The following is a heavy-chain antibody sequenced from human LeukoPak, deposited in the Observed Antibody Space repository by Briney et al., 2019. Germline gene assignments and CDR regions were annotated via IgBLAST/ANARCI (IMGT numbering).Heavy chain of an antibody. CDR2: ISWSGGST. CDR1: GFTLDDYT. V-gene: IGHV3-43*01. J-gene: IGHJ4*02. CDR3: AKDRDYYDQRGYFGY. Sequence: GRCLRLSCAPSGFTLDDYTMHTVRRAPGKGLGWVSVISWSGGSTYYADSVKGRFTISRDNSKNSLYLQMNSLRSEDSALYYCAKDRDYYDQRGYFGYWGQGTLVTVSS. D-gene: IGHD3-22*01.